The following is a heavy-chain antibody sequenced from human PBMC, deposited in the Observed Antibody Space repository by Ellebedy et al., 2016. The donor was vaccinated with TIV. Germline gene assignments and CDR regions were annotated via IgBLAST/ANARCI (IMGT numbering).Heavy chain of an antibody. CDR3: TRAAVEARSDY. CDR1: GYTFTSYG. V-gene: IGHV1-18*01. Sequence: ASVKVSCKASGYTFTSYGISWVRQPPGQGLEWMGWFSAYNGNTNYAQKLQGRVTMTTDTSTSTAYMELRSLRSDDTAVYYCTRAAVEARSDYWGQGTLVTVSS. J-gene: IGHJ4*02. CDR2: FSAYNGNT. D-gene: IGHD2-21*01.